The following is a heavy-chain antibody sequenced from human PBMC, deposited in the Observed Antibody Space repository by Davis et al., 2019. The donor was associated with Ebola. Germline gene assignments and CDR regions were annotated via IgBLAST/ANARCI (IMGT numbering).Heavy chain of an antibody. J-gene: IGHJ6*02. Sequence: ESLKISCKGSGYSFTSYWIGWVRQLPGKGLEWMGLIYPGDSDTRYSPSFQGQVTISADKSISTAYLQWSSLKASDTAMYYCARHLGYCSSTSCYGYYYYGMDVWGQGTTVTVSS. CDR2: IYPGDSDT. D-gene: IGHD2-2*01. CDR1: GYSFTSYW. V-gene: IGHV5-51*01. CDR3: ARHLGYCSSTSCYGYYYYGMDV.